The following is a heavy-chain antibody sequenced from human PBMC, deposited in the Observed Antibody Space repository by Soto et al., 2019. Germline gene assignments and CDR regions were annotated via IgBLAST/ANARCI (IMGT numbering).Heavy chain of an antibody. V-gene: IGHV3-23*01. J-gene: IGHJ4*02. CDR2: ISGSGGST. D-gene: IGHD3-9*01. Sequence: EVQLLESGGGLVQPRGSLRLSCAASGFTFSSYTMSWVRQAPGKGLEWVSAISGSGGSTYYADSVKGRFTISRDNSKNTLYLQMNSLRAEDTAVYYCAKAVSPYDILTGLDYWGQGTLVTVSS. CDR1: GFTFSSYT. CDR3: AKAVSPYDILTGLDY.